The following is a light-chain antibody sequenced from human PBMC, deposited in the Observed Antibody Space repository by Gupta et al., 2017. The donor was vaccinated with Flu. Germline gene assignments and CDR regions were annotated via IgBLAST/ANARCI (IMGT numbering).Light chain of an antibody. CDR2: DAS. Sequence: EIVLTQSPGTLSLSPRERATLSCRASQIISSTSLAWYQQKPGQAPRLLIFDASTRATGIPDRFSGSGSGTDFTLTISRLEPEDFAVYYCQQVAGSPQTFGQGTRVEIK. V-gene: IGKV3-20*01. J-gene: IGKJ1*01. CDR3: QQVAGSPQT. CDR1: QIISSTS.